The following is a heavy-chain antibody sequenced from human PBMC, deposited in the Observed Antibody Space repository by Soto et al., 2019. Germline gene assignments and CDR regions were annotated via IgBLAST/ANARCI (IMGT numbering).Heavy chain of an antibody. Sequence: GGSLRLSCAASGFTFSSYGMHWVRQAPGKGLEWVAVIWCDGSSIYYADSVKGRFTISRDNTKNSLYLQMNSLRAEDTAVYYCARTLCGGDCYSVDAFDIWGQGTMVTVSS. D-gene: IGHD2-21*01. CDR2: IWCDGSSI. CDR1: GFTFSSYG. CDR3: ARTLCGGDCYSVDAFDI. V-gene: IGHV3-33*01. J-gene: IGHJ3*02.